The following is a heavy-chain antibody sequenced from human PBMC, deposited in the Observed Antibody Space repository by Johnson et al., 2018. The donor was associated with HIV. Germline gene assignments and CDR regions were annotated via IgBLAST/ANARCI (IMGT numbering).Heavy chain of an antibody. V-gene: IGHV3-30-3*01. D-gene: IGHD2-15*01. CDR1: GFTFSSYA. Sequence: EQLVESGGGVVQPGRSLRLSCAASGFTFSSYAMHWVRQAPGKGLEWVAVISYDGSNKYYADSVKGRFTISRDNSKNTLYLQMNSLRAEDTAVYYYARGYCSGGSCYSEYAFDIWGQGTMVTVSS. J-gene: IGHJ3*02. CDR3: ARGYCSGGSCYSEYAFDI. CDR2: ISYDGSNK.